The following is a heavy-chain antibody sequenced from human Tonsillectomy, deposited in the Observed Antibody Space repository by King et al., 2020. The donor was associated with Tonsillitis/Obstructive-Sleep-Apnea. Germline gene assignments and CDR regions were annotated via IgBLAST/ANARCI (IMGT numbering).Heavy chain of an antibody. CDR2: IIAYNDNT. J-gene: IGHJ6*03. Sequence: QLVQSGAEVKKPGASVKVSCKASGYTFTSYGISWGRQAPGQGLDGMGWIIAYNDNTNYAQTFQGRVTMTTDTSTSTAYMEWRSRRSDDTAVYYCARNWNWNSYYYYMDVWGKGTTVTVSS. CDR1: GYTFTSYG. CDR3: ARNWNWNSYYYYMDV. D-gene: IGHD1-1*01. V-gene: IGHV1-18*01.